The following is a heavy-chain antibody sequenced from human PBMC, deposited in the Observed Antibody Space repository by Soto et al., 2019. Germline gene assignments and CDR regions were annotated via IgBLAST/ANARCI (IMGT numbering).Heavy chain of an antibody. CDR3: AREVYGSGALKY. J-gene: IGHJ4*02. Sequence: KPGGSLTLSCAASGFTFSSYNMNWVRQAPGKGLEWVSSISSSSSYRYYAASVKGRFTISRDNAKNSLYLQMNSLSAEDTAVYYCAREVYGSGALKYWGQGTVVTVSS. CDR1: GFTFSSYN. D-gene: IGHD3-10*01. CDR2: ISSSSSYR. V-gene: IGHV3-21*01.